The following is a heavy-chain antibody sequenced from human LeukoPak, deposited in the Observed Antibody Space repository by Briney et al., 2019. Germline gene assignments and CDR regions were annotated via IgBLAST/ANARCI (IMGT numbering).Heavy chain of an antibody. V-gene: IGHV4-61*01. CDR1: GGSVISGSHY. Sequence: SETLSLTCTVSGGSVISGSHYWTWIRQSPGRGLEWIGYIYYSGSTNYNPSLKSRVTISVDTSKNQFSLKLSSVTAADTAVYYCARDYLILARNYYFYYGMVGWGKGTTVSVSS. J-gene: IGHJ6*04. D-gene: IGHD5-12*01. CDR2: IYYSGST. CDR3: ARDYLILARNYYFYYGMVG.